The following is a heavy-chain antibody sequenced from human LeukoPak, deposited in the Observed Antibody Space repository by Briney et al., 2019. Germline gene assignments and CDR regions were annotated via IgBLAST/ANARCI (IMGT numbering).Heavy chain of an antibody. J-gene: IGHJ4*02. CDR2: INHSGST. V-gene: IGHV4-34*01. CDR3: ARHAVGGATTNFDY. Sequence: KPSETLSLTCAVYGGSFSGYYWSWIRQPPGKGLEWIGEINHSGSTNYNPSLKSRVTISVDTSKNQFSLKLSSVTAADTAVYYCARHAVGGATTNFDYWGQGTLVTVSS. D-gene: IGHD1-26*01. CDR1: GGSFSGYY.